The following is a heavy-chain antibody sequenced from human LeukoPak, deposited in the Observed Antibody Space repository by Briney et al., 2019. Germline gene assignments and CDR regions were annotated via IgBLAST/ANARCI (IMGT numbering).Heavy chain of an antibody. D-gene: IGHD3-22*01. CDR2: ISGSGDNT. V-gene: IGHV3-23*01. Sequence: GGSLRLSCAASGFTFSSYAMSWVRKAPGKGLEWVSGISGSGDNTYYADSVKGRFTISRDNSKNTLYVQVNSLGTEDTAAYYCAIGSYYDSSGSFDFDYWGQGTLVTVSS. J-gene: IGHJ4*02. CDR1: GFTFSSYA. CDR3: AIGSYYDSSGSFDFDY.